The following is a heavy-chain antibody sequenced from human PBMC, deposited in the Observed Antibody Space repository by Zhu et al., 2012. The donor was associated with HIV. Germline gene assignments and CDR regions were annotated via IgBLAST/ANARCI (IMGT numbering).Heavy chain of an antibody. CDR1: VDSIHSINRKYY. CDR3: SSLFNMARGVIIVGCRLTS. D-gene: IGHD3-10*01. CDR2: ISHSGIT. J-gene: IGHJ4*02. V-gene: IGHV4-38-2*01. Sequence: QVHLQESGPGLVKPSETLSLSCVISVDSIHSINRKYYWGWIRQPPGKGLEWIGSISHSGITYYNPSLNSRVTMSMDTSKKQFSLRLRSVTAADTAVYFCSSLFNMARGVIIVGCRLTSWGQGTLVTVSS.